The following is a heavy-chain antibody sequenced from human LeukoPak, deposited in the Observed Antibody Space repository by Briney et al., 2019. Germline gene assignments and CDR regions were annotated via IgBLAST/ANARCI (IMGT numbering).Heavy chain of an antibody. CDR2: INQDGTEK. V-gene: IGHV3-7*01. CDR1: GFTFSSSYW. CDR3: ASPVPGY. Sequence: GGSLRLSCADSGFTFSSSYWLTWVRQAPGKGLEWVANINQDGTEKYYVDSVKGRFAISRDSAKNSLYLQMNSLRAEDTAVYYCASPVPGYWGQGTLVAVSS. J-gene: IGHJ4*02.